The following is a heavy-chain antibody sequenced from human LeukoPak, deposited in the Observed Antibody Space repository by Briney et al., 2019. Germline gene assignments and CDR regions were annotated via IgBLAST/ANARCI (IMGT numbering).Heavy chain of an antibody. V-gene: IGHV4-61*02. CDR2: IYTIGST. J-gene: IGHJ4*02. Sequence: SETLSLTCTVSGGSISSVSYYWSWIRQPAGKGLEWIGRIYTIGSTNYNPSLKGRLTMSLDKSKNQFFLKLRSVTAADTAVFYWARTGCCSCGTGYRYFDYWGQGTLVTVSS. D-gene: IGHD2-15*01. CDR3: ARTGCCSCGTGYRYFDY. CDR1: GGSISSVSYY.